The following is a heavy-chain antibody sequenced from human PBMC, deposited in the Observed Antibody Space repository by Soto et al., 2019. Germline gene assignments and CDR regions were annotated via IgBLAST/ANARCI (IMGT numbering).Heavy chain of an antibody. J-gene: IGHJ6*02. CDR2: VHYDGTKK. CDR3: ARETSYDFWSGPQTMDV. D-gene: IGHD3-3*01. Sequence: PGESKRVSCAPSGFTFISYCRHWVRQDPGKGLEWVAVVHYDGTKKYYADSVRGRFTISRDNSENILYLQMNSLRPDDTAVYFCARETSYDFWSGPQTMDVWGQGTTVTVSS. CDR1: GFTFISYC. V-gene: IGHV3-33*01.